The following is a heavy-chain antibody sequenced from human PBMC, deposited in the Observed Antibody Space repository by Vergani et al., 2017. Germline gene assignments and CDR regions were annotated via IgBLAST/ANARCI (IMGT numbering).Heavy chain of an antibody. CDR3: ASSNCGGDCSVFGY. J-gene: IGHJ4*02. D-gene: IGHD2-21*01. V-gene: IGHV3-30*14. CDR1: GFTFSSYA. CDR2: ISYDGSNK. Sequence: QVQLVESGGGVVQPGRSLRLSCAASGFTFSSYAMHWVRQAPGKGLEWVAVISYDGSNKYYADSVKGRFTISRDNSKNTLYLQMNSLRAEDTAVYYCASSNCGGDCSVFGYWGQGTLVTVSS.